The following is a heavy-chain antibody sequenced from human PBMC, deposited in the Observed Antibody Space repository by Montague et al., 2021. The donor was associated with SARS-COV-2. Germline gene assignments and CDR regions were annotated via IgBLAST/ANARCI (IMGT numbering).Heavy chain of an antibody. Sequence: QSGAEVKEPGESLKISCKGSGYSFTSYWIGWVHQMPGKGLEWTGIIYPGDSDTRYSPSFQGQVTISADKSISTAYLQWSSLKASDTAIYYCARVTDYYYDTSGYWDAFDIWGQGTMVTVSS. J-gene: IGHJ3*02. D-gene: IGHD3-22*01. CDR2: IYPGDSDT. CDR3: ARVTDYYYDTSGYWDAFDI. CDR1: GYSFTSYW. V-gene: IGHV5-51*07.